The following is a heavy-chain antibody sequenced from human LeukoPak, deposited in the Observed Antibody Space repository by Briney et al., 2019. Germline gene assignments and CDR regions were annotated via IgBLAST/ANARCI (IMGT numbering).Heavy chain of an antibody. CDR3: ARGKSGSGGSCYDY. V-gene: IGHV1-2*04. D-gene: IGHD2-15*01. CDR2: INPNSGGT. CDR1: GYTFTGYY. J-gene: IGHJ4*02. Sequence: ASVKVSCKASGYTFTGYYMHWVRQAPAQGLQWMGWINPNSGGTNYAQKFQGWVTMTRDTSISTAYMELSRLRSDDTAVYYCARGKSGSGGSCYDYWGQGTLVTVSS.